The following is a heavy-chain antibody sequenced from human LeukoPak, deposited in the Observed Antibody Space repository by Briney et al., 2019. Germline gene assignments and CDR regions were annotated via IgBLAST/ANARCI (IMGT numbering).Heavy chain of an antibody. CDR1: GGSISSYY. Sequence: SETLSLTCTVSGGSISSYYWSWIRQPPGKGLEWIGEINHSGSTNYNPSLKSRVTISVDTSKNQFSLKLSSVTAADTAVYYCARGGGSGWYVDYWGQGTLVTVSS. J-gene: IGHJ4*02. V-gene: IGHV4-34*01. D-gene: IGHD6-19*01. CDR3: ARGGGSGWYVDY. CDR2: INHSGST.